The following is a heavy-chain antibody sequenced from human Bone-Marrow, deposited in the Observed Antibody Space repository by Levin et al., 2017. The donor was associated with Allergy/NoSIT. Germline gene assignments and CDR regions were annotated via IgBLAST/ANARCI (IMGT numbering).Heavy chain of an antibody. Sequence: ASVKVSCKASGDTFSSYDINWVRQASGQGLVWMGWMNPKSGNTVYAQKFQGRVTMTRNTSISTAYMDLSSLRSDDTAVYYCATGQGHLVGPPWGQGTLVTVSS. D-gene: IGHD6-6*01. J-gene: IGHJ5*02. V-gene: IGHV1-8*01. CDR1: GDTFSSYD. CDR2: MNPKSGNT. CDR3: ATGQGHLVGPP.